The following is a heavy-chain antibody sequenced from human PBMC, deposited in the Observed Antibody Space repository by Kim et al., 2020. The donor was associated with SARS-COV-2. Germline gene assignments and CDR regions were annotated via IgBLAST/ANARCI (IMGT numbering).Heavy chain of an antibody. V-gene: IGHV4-39*01. CDR3: ARRPLKVWGSYRFPPDY. Sequence: SETLSLTCTVSGGSINSSSYYWGWIRQPPGKGLEWIGSIYYSGSTYYNPSLKSRVTISVDTSKNQFSLKLSSVTAADTAVYYCARRPLKVWGSYRFPPDYWGQGTLVTVSS. CDR2: IYYSGST. J-gene: IGHJ4*02. CDR1: GGSINSSSYY. D-gene: IGHD3-16*02.